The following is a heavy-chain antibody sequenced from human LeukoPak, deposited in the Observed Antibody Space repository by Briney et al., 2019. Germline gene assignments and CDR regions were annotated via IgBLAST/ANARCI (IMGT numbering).Heavy chain of an antibody. J-gene: IGHJ5*02. D-gene: IGHD2-21*02. V-gene: IGHV4-59*08. Sequence: AETLSLTCTVSGGSISSYYWSWIRQPPGKGLEWIGYIYYSGGTNYNPSLKSRVTISVDTSKNQFSLKLSSVTAADTAVYYCARRVTSNWFDPWGQGTLVT. CDR1: GGSISSYY. CDR2: IYYSGGT. CDR3: ARRVTSNWFDP.